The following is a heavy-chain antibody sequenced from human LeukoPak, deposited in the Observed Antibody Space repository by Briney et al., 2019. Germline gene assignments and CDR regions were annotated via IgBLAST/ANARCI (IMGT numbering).Heavy chain of an antibody. V-gene: IGHV3-30*02. CDR1: GFTFSSYG. J-gene: IGHJ4*02. Sequence: GGSLRLSCAASGFTFSSYGMHWVRQAPGKGLEWVAFIRYDGSNKYYADSVKGRFTISRDNSKNTLYLQMNSLRAEDTAVYYCAKLPLNMVVPAAIVYWGQGTLVTVSS. D-gene: IGHD2-2*02. CDR2: IRYDGSNK. CDR3: AKLPLNMVVPAAIVY.